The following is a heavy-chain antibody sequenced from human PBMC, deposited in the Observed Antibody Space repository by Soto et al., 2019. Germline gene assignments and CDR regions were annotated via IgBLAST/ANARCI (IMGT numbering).Heavy chain of an antibody. J-gene: IGHJ4*02. CDR1: GFSFRNYA. CDR2: LTGSSSNI. CDR3: ANGRATYGLLTHDY. D-gene: IGHD3-10*01. Sequence: GGSLRLSCAASGFSFRNYAMSWVRQAPGKGLEWISTLTGSSSNIYYADSVKGRFAISRDNSRNTLYLQMNSLTAEDTAVYYCANGRATYGLLTHDYWGQGTLVTVS. V-gene: IGHV3-23*01.